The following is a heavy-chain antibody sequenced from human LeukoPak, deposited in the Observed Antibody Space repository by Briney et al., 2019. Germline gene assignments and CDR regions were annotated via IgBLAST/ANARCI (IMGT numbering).Heavy chain of an antibody. D-gene: IGHD4-23*01. CDR2: IWYDGSNK. CDR1: GFTFSSYG. V-gene: IGHV3-33*01. CDR3: ARGFSEDYGGNYHDAFDI. J-gene: IGHJ3*02. Sequence: GGSLGLSCAASGFTFSSYGMHWVRQAPGKGLEWVAVIWYDGSNKYYADSVKGRFTISRDNSKNTLYLQMNSLRAEDTAVYYCARGFSEDYGGNYHDAFDIWGQGTMVTVSS.